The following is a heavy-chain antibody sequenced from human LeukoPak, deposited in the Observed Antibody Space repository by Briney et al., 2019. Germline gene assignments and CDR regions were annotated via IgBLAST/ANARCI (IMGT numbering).Heavy chain of an antibody. Sequence: GGSLRLSCAASGFTFSSCAMTWVRQAPGKGLEWVSSISGSGATTYYADSVKGRFTISRDNSNNTVYLQMNSLRAEDTAVYYCAKDQSRVGASDPFEYWGQGMQVGVSS. CDR2: ISGSGATT. CDR3: AKDQSRVGASDPFEY. V-gene: IGHV3-23*01. CDR1: GFTFSSCA. J-gene: IGHJ4*02. D-gene: IGHD1-26*01.